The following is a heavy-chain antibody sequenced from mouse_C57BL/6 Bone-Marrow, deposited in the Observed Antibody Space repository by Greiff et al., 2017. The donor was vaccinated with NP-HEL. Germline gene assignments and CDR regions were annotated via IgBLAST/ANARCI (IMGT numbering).Heavy chain of an antibody. J-gene: IGHJ2*01. CDR3: ARPIYYDYDDGCDY. D-gene: IGHD2-4*01. CDR1: GYAFSSSW. Sequence: QVQLQQSGPELVKPGASVKISCKASGYAFSSSWMNWVKQRPGKGLEWIGRIYPGDGDTNYNGKFKGKATLTADKSSSTAYMQLSSLTSEDSAVYFCARPIYYDYDDGCDYWGQGTTLTVSS. CDR2: IYPGDGDT. V-gene: IGHV1-82*01.